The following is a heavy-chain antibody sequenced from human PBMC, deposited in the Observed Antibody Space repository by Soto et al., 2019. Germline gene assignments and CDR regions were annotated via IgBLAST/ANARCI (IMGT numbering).Heavy chain of an antibody. V-gene: IGHV4-31*03. CDR3: AKDPSPQPIPAVTPGWFDP. CDR1: GDSIRDGGYY. CDR2: IYFTGKA. D-gene: IGHD4-4*01. J-gene: IGHJ5*02. Sequence: PSETLSLACPVSGDSIRDGGYYWAWIRQRPGQGLEWMGYIYFTGKANYNPSLENRLTMSVDMSRRQLYLRLTSVTAADTAVYFCAKDPSPQPIPAVTPGWFDPWGQGIAVTVSS.